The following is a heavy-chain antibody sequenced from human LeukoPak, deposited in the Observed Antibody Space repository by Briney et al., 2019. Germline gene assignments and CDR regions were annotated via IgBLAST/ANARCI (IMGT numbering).Heavy chain of an antibody. V-gene: IGHV4-4*09. D-gene: IGHD6-19*01. Sequence: SSETLSLTCTTSGAPISRFYWSWVRQPPGKGLEWIGSIYNGVPTFFNPSLKSRVTLSVDTSKTQFSLQLASVTAADTAVYYCVQTTGWPGFDYWGQGILVTVSS. CDR3: VQTTGWPGFDY. J-gene: IGHJ4*02. CDR1: GAPISRFY. CDR2: IYNGVPT.